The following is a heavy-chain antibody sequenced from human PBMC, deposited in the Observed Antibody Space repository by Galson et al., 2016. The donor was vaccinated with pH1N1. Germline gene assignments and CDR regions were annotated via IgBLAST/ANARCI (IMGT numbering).Heavy chain of an antibody. J-gene: IGHJ4*02. V-gene: IGHV1-18*04. D-gene: IGHD3-3*01. CDR3: VRKRSDWSGFYLDY. Sequence: SVKVSCKASGYTFSGFGISWVRQAPGQGLQWMGWIRHDNGKKNYKQTFQGRVTMTTDTSTNTAYMELGSLRSEDTAVYYCVRKRSDWSGFYLDYWGQGALVTVSS. CDR2: IRHDNGKK. CDR1: GYTFSGFG.